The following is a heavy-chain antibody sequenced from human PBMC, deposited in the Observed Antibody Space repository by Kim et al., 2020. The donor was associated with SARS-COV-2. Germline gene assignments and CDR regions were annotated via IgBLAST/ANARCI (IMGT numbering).Heavy chain of an antibody. D-gene: IGHD3-22*01. V-gene: IGHV1-8*01. Sequence: ASVKVSCKASGYTFTSYDINWVRQATGQGLEWMGWMNPNSGNTGYAQKFQGRVTMTRNTSISTAYMELSSLRSEDTAVYYCARRMDSSGYPYDAFDIWGQGTMVTVSS. CDR3: ARRMDSSGYPYDAFDI. CDR2: MNPNSGNT. J-gene: IGHJ3*02. CDR1: GYTFTSYD.